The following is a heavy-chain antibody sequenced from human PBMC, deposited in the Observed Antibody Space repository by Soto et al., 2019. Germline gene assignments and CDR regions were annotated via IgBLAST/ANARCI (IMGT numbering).Heavy chain of an antibody. V-gene: IGHV5-10-1*01. J-gene: IGHJ4*02. CDR3: ARQVISYSPHDY. Sequence: PGESLKISCNGSGYSFTSYWISWVRQMPGKGLEWMGRIDPSDSYTNYSPSFQGHVTISADKSISTAYLQWSSLKASDTAMYYCARQVISYSPHDYWGQGTLVTVSS. CDR2: IDPSDSYT. CDR1: GYSFTSYW. D-gene: IGHD3-22*01.